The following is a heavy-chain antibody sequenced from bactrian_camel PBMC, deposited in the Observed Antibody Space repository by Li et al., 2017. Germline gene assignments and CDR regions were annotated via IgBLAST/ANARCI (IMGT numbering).Heavy chain of an antibody. Sequence: HVQLVESGGGSVQAGGSLRLSCAASGYTYSSYCMGWFRQAPGKEREGVAAIDSDGSTSYADSVKGRFTISQDNAKNTLYLQMNSLRPEDTAMYYCKAEGSSGAWYCADSGYWGQGTQVTVS. J-gene: IGHJ4*01. CDR3: KAEGSSGAWYCADSGY. D-gene: IGHD2*01. V-gene: IGHV3S53*01. CDR1: GYTYSSYC. CDR2: IDSDGST.